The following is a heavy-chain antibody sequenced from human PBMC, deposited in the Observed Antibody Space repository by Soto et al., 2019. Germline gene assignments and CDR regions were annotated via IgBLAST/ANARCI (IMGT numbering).Heavy chain of an antibody. V-gene: IGHV3-21*01. Sequence: GESLKISCAASGFTFGTYTMNWVRQVPGKGLEWVSSIGTTSSYIYYADSVRGRFTISRDNAGGSVYLQMSSLRAEDTAVYYCARVMCGDCSSYYYYSMDVWGQGTTVTVSS. CDR1: GFTFGTYT. D-gene: IGHD2-21*02. CDR3: ARVMCGDCSSYYYYSMDV. CDR2: IGTTSSYI. J-gene: IGHJ6*02.